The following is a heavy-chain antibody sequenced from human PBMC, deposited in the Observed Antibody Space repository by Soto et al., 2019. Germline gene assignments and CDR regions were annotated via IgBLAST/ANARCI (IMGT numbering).Heavy chain of an antibody. V-gene: IGHV3-23*01. CDR1: GFTLSSYA. J-gene: IGHJ4*02. D-gene: IGHD3-10*01. Sequence: GGSLRLSCAASGFTLSSYAMRSVRQAPGKGLECVSALSGSGASTYSADSVKGRFTLSRDNSKNTLYLQMNSLRAEDTAVYYCATYYGSGSYYNRDYWGQGTLGTVSS. CDR2: LSGSGAST. CDR3: ATYYGSGSYYNRDY.